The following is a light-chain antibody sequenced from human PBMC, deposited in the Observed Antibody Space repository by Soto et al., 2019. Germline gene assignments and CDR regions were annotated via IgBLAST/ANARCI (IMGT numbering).Light chain of an antibody. J-gene: IGKJ1*01. Sequence: DIQMTQSPSSLSASVGDRVTITCRASQSIVTYLNWYLQKPGKAPKLLIYAASNLQSGVPSRFSGSGSGTDFTLPISSLQPEDFATYFCQQSYGTPPWTFGQGTKVEIK. CDR3: QQSYGTPPWT. CDR2: AAS. CDR1: QSIVTY. V-gene: IGKV1-39*01.